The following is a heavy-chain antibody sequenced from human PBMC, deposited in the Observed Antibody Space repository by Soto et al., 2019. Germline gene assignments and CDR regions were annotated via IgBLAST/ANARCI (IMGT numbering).Heavy chain of an antibody. CDR3: TRGYAWGTYRYLPMHFFDY. CDR2: INPSGGST. J-gene: IGHJ4*02. D-gene: IGHD3-16*02. V-gene: IGHV1-46*01. Sequence: ASVKVSCKASGYTFTSYYMHWVRQAPGQGLEWMGIINPSGGSTSYAQKFQGRFTISRDNAKNSLNLQINGLRADDTALYYCTRGYAWGTYRYLPMHFFDYWGQGALVTVSS. CDR1: GYTFTSYY.